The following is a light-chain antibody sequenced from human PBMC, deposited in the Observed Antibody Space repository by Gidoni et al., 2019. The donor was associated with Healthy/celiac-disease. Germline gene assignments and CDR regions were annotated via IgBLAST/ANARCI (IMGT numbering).Light chain of an antibody. CDR3: QQYNNWPPWT. CDR1: QSVSSN. J-gene: IGKJ1*01. V-gene: IGKV3-15*01. Sequence: ELVMTQSPATLSVSPGERATLSCRASQSVSSNLAWYQQKPGQAPRLLIYGASTRATGIPARCSGSGSGTEFTLTISSLQSEDFAVYYCQQYNNWPPWTFGQGTKLEIK. CDR2: GAS.